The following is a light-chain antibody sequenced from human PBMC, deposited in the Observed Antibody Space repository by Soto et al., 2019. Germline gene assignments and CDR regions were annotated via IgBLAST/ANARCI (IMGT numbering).Light chain of an antibody. J-gene: IGKJ5*01. V-gene: IGKV1-39*01. CDR1: QSISMY. Sequence: DIQMTQCPSSLSASVVDRVTITCRASQSISMYLNWYQQKPGKAPKLLIYAASSLQSGVPSRFSGSGSGTDFTLTISSLQPEDFATYYCQQSYSTITFGQGTRLEIK. CDR2: AAS. CDR3: QQSYSTIT.